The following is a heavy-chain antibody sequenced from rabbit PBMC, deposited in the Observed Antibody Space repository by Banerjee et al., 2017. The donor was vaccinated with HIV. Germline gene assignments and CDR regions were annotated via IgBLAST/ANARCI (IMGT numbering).Heavy chain of an antibody. D-gene: IGHD8-1*01. CDR1: GFSFSNNYY. J-gene: IGHJ4*01. CDR2: IDGGSSGST. V-gene: IGHV1S45*01. CDR3: SRDRGAGDTYSGIYYFNL. Sequence: QEQLEESGGDLVKPGASLTLTCKASGFSFSNNYYMCWVRQAPGKGLEWIACIDGGSSGSTWYASWAKGRFTISKSTSLNTVTLQMTNLTGADTATYFCSRDRGAGDTYSGIYYFNLWGQGTLVTVS.